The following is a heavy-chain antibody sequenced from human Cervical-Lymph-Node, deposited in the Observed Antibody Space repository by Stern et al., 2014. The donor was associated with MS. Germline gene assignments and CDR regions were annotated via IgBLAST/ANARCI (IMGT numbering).Heavy chain of an antibody. J-gene: IGHJ6*02. CDR2: INTFGSP. CDR3: ARGVLGFGEFPYGMDV. Sequence: QVQLVESGPGKVKPSETLSLTCSVSGGSISSYYCSWVRQPAGKGLEWIGRINTFGSPNSTPSIRSRRTMSVDTSKTQFSLKLKSVTAADTAVYYCARGVLGFGEFPYGMDVWGQGTTVTVSS. D-gene: IGHD3-10*01. V-gene: IGHV4-4*07. CDR1: GGSISSYY.